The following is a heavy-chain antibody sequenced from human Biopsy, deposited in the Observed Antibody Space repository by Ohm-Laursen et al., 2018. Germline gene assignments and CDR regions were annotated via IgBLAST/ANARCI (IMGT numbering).Heavy chain of an antibody. CDR2: INPSGSTT. V-gene: IGHV1-46*01. Sequence: ASVKVSCKASGYSFTSYYMHWVRQAPGQGLGWMGMINPSGSTTSYPQIFQGRVTMTRDTSKSTVYMELSSVRSADTAVYFCARNTGWYGDLYYFDYWGQGTLVTVSS. CDR1: GYSFTSYY. D-gene: IGHD6-19*01. CDR3: ARNTGWYGDLYYFDY. J-gene: IGHJ4*02.